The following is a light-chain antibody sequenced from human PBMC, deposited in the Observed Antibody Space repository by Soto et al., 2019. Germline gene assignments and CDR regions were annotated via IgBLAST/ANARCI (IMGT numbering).Light chain of an antibody. J-gene: IGKJ5*01. CDR2: DAS. CDR1: PSVSSY. CDR3: QQRSNWPPIT. V-gene: IGKV3-11*01. Sequence: EIVLTQSPGSLSFSPGERATLSCRASPSVSSYLAWYQQKPGQAPRLLSYDASKRATGIAARFSGSGSGTDFTLTSSSLEPEDFAVYYCQQRSNWPPITFGQGTRLDIK.